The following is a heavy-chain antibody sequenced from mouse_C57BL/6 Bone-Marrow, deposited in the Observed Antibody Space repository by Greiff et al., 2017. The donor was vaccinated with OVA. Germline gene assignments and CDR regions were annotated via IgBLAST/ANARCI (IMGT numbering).Heavy chain of an antibody. CDR2: ISSGSSTI. CDR1: GFTFSDYG. Sequence: EVQRVESGGGLVKPGGSLKLSCAASGFTFSDYGMHWVRQAPEKGLEWVAYISSGSSTIYYADTVKGRFTISRDNAKNTLFLQMTSLRSEDTAMYYCARGGYITTVVATQDFDYWGQGTTLTVSS. J-gene: IGHJ2*01. D-gene: IGHD1-1*01. CDR3: ARGGYITTVVATQDFDY. V-gene: IGHV5-17*01.